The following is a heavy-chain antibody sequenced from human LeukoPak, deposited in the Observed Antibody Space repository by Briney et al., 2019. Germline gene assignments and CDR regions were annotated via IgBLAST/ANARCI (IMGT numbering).Heavy chain of an antibody. CDR2: TYYSGST. CDR1: GGSISSSSYY. CDR3: ARQLGYCSSTSCYADKVDY. Sequence: SETLSLTCTVSGGSISSSSYYWGWIRQPPGKGLEWMESTYYSGSTYYNPSLKSRVTISVDTSKNQFSLKLSSVTAADTAVYYCARQLGYCSSTSCYADKVDYWGQGTLVTVSS. D-gene: IGHD2-2*01. J-gene: IGHJ4*02. V-gene: IGHV4-39*01.